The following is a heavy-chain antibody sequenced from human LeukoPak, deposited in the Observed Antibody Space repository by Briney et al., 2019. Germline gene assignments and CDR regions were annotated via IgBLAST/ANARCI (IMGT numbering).Heavy chain of an antibody. CDR1: GGSISSYY. V-gene: IGHV4-59*01. CDR3: ARGAVPLRGVDY. D-gene: IGHD4-17*01. Sequence: PSETLSLTCTVSGGSISSYYWSWIRQPPGKGLECIGYIYYTGTTNYNPSLKSRVTISVDTSKNQFSLRLSSVTAADTAVYYCARGAVPLRGVDYWGQGNQVTVSS. CDR2: IYYTGTT. J-gene: IGHJ4*02.